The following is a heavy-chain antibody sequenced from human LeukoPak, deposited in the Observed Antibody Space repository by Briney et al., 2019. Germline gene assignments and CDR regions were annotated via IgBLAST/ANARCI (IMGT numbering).Heavy chain of an antibody. CDR1: GYTFTSYY. CDR2: MNPNSGNT. D-gene: IGHD3-9*01. V-gene: IGHV1-8*02. J-gene: IGHJ5*02. CDR3: ARGYYDILTGYYNDPRWFDP. Sequence: ASVKVSCKASGYTFTSYYMHWVRQATGQGLEWMGWMNPNSGNTAYAQKFQGRVTMTRNTSIGTAYMELSSLRSEDTAVYYCARGYYDILTGYYNDPRWFDPWGQGTRVTVSS.